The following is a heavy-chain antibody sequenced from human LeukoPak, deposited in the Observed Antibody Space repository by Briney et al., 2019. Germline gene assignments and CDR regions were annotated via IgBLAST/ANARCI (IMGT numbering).Heavy chain of an antibody. D-gene: IGHD3-3*01. V-gene: IGHV6-1*01. J-gene: IGHJ5*02. CDR2: TYYRSKSYN. CDR3: TRGGGGFDP. Sequence: SQTLSLTCALSGDTVSSNSAAWNWIRQSRTRGLEWLGSTYYRSKSYNDYAVSVTSRITINPYTSKNQFSLQLNSVPPEDPAVYYCTRGGGGFDPWGQGTLVTVSS. CDR1: GDTVSSNSAA.